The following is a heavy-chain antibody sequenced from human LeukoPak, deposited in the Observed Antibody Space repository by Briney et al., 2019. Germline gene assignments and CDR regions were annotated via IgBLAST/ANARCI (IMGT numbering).Heavy chain of an antibody. CDR3: ARPSSSGQDY. J-gene: IGHJ4*02. CDR2: IYYSGST. D-gene: IGHD6-13*01. Sequence: PSETLSLTCTVSGGSISSSSYYWGWIRQPPGKGLEWIGSIYYSGSTYYNPSLKSRVTIPVDTSKNQFSLKLCSVTAADTAVYYCARPSSSGQDYWGQGTLVTVSS. V-gene: IGHV4-39*01. CDR1: GGSISSSSYY.